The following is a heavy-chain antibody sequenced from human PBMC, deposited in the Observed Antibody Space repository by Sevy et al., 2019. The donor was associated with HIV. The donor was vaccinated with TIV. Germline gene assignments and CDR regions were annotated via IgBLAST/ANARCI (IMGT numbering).Heavy chain of an antibody. CDR2: IYPGDSDT. D-gene: IGHD5-12*01. CDR1: GYSFTSYW. CDR3: ARLIRGRKMATIVPPRPDY. Sequence: GESLKISCKGSGYSFTSYWIGWVRQMPGKGLEWMGIIYPGDSDTRYSPSFQGQVTISADKSISTAYLQWSSLKASDTAMYYCARLIRGRKMATIVPPRPDYWGQGTLVTVSS. J-gene: IGHJ4*02. V-gene: IGHV5-51*01.